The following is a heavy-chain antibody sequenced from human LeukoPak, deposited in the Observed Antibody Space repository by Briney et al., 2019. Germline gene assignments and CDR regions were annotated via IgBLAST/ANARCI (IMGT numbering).Heavy chain of an antibody. CDR3: AKLQGEWFGELLGAFDI. Sequence: GGSLRLSCAASGFTFSSYWMHWARQAPGKGLVWVSRINSDGSSTSYADSVKGRFTISRDNAKNSLYLQMNSLRAEDTALYYCAKLQGEWFGELLGAFDIWGQGTMVTVSS. CDR2: INSDGSST. CDR1: GFTFSSYW. J-gene: IGHJ3*02. D-gene: IGHD3-10*01. V-gene: IGHV3-74*01.